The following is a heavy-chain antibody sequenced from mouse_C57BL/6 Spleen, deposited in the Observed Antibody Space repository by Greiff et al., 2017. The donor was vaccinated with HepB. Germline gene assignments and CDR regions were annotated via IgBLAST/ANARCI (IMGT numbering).Heavy chain of an antibody. J-gene: IGHJ1*03. D-gene: IGHD2-3*01. CDR2: ISDGGSYT. CDR1: GFTFSSYA. V-gene: IGHV5-4*01. CDR3: ARDTIYDGDYDWYFDV. Sequence: EVMLVESGGGLVKPGGSLKLSCAASGFTFSSYAMSWVRQTPEKRLEWVATISDGGSYTYYPDNVKGRFTISRDNAKNNMYLQMSHLKSEDTAMYYCARDTIYDGDYDWYFDVWGTGTTVTVSS.